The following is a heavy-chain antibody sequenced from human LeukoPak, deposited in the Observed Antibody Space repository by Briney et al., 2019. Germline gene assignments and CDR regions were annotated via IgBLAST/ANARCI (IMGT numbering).Heavy chain of an antibody. CDR2: IYYSGST. Sequence: SETLSLTCSVSGGSISSHYWSWIRQPPGKGLEWLGYIYYSGSTKYNPSLKSRVTISVDTSKNQFSLKLSSVTAADTAVYYCARGGTTVTPGLLWFDPWGQGTLVTVSS. CDR1: GGSISSHY. V-gene: IGHV4-59*11. D-gene: IGHD4-17*01. J-gene: IGHJ5*02. CDR3: ARGGTTVTPGLLWFDP.